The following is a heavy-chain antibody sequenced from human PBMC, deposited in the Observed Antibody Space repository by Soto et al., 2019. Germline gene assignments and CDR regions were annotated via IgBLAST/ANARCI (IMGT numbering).Heavy chain of an antibody. CDR2: ISNDGSNK. Sequence: QVQLVESGGGVVQPGRSLRLSCAASGFTFSSYGMHWVRQAPGKGLEWVTVISNDGSNKYYVDSVKGRFTISRDNSKNTLYLQLNSLRAEDTAVYYCAKDLGGLVYTFDHWGQGTLVTVSS. J-gene: IGHJ4*02. CDR1: GFTFSSYG. V-gene: IGHV3-30*18. D-gene: IGHD6-19*01. CDR3: AKDLGGLVYTFDH.